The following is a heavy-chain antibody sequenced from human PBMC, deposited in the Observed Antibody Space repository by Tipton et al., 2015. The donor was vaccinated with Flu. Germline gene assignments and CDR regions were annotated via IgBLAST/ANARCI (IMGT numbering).Heavy chain of an antibody. Sequence: SGLTFGSYGMHWVRQAPGKGLEWVAGMWFDGSHTYYADSVKGRFTISRDNPKNTLYLQMDSLRVGDTAVYSCAREWLDYYFDYWGQGSLVTVSS. J-gene: IGHJ4*02. CDR1: GLTFGSYG. CDR2: MWFDGSHT. D-gene: IGHD6-19*01. V-gene: IGHV3-33*01. CDR3: AREWLDYYFDY.